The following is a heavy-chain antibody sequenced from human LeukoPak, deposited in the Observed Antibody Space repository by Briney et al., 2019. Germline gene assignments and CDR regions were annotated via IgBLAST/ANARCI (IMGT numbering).Heavy chain of an antibody. D-gene: IGHD3-10*01. CDR3: ARHVVWFGELRPFDY. J-gene: IGHJ4*02. Sequence: SETLSLTCTVSGASVSGSAYYWGRIRQPPGKGLEWIGNIYYSGSTYYNESPESRVTISIDTSKNQFSLKLNSVTAADTAMYYCARHVVWFGELRPFDYWGQGTLVTVSS. V-gene: IGHV4-39*01. CDR2: IYYSGST. CDR1: GASVSGSAYY.